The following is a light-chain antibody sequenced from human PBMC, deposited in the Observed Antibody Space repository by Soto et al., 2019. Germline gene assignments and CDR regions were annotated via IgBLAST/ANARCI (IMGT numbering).Light chain of an antibody. CDR3: SSYAGSYKYV. J-gene: IGLJ1*01. Sequence: QSVLTQPPSAYGSPGQSVTISCTGTSSDVGGYNYVSWYQQHPGKAPKLMIYEVTKRPSGVPDRFSASKSDNTASLTVSGLQAEDEADYYCSSYAGSYKYVIGTGTKVTVL. CDR1: SSDVGGYNY. CDR2: EVT. V-gene: IGLV2-8*01.